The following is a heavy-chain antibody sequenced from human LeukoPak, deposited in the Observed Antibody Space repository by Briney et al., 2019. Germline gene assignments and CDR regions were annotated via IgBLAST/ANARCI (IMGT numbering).Heavy chain of an antibody. CDR3: ARGGVLLAGATPFDY. J-gene: IGHJ4*02. Sequence: GASVKVSCKASGGTFSSYAISWVRQAPGQGLEWMGGIIPIFGTANYAQKFRGRVTITADKSTRTAYMELSSLRSEDTAVYYCARGGVLLAGATPFDYWGQGTLVTVSS. D-gene: IGHD1-26*01. V-gene: IGHV1-69*06. CDR2: IIPIFGTA. CDR1: GGTFSSYA.